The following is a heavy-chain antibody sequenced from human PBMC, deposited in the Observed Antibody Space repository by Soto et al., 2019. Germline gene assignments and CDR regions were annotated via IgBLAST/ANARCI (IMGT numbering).Heavy chain of an antibody. CDR2: INHSGST. J-gene: IGHJ6*02. CDR1: GGSFSGYY. D-gene: IGHD6-13*01. CDR3: ARGGLIRYSSSWYVAGYYGMDV. V-gene: IGHV4-34*01. Sequence: KQPETLSLTCAVYGGSFSGYYWSWIRQPPGKGLEWIGEINHSGSTNYNPSLKSRVTISVDTSKNQFSLKLSSVTAADTAVYYCARGGLIRYSSSWYVAGYYGMDVWGQGTTVTVSS.